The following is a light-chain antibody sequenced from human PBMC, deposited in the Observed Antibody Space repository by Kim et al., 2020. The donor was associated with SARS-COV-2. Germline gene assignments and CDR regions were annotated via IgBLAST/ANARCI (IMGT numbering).Light chain of an antibody. CDR3: LQDYIYPFT. CDR2: AAS. CDR1: QGIETD. Sequence: AIQMTQSPSSLSASVGDRVSITCRASQGIETDLAWYQQKPGKAPKLLMHAASTLQTGVPSRFSGSGSGTEFSLTISSLQPEDSGTYYCLQDYIYPFTFGPGTKVDIK. V-gene: IGKV1-6*02. J-gene: IGKJ3*01.